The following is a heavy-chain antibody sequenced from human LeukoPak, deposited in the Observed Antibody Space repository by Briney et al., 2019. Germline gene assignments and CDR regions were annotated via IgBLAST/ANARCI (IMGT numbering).Heavy chain of an antibody. Sequence: PGGSLRLSCAASGFTFDDYAMHWVRQAPGKGLEWVSLISWDGGSTYYADSVKGRFTISRDNSKNTLYLQMNSLRAEDTAVYYCARDRGGSAWVWASDIWGQGTMVTVSS. CDR1: GFTFDDYA. V-gene: IGHV3-43D*03. CDR2: ISWDGGST. CDR3: ARDRGGSAWVWASDI. J-gene: IGHJ3*02. D-gene: IGHD6-19*01.